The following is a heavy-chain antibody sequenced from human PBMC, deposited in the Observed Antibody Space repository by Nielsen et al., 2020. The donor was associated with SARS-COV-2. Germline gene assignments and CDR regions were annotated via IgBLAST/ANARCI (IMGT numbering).Heavy chain of an antibody. CDR2: ISGNSDSA. Sequence: GSFQVSCNASGYIFSKYGISCVGQPPGQEVVWLGWISGNSDSAKYVKKFLGRVIMTTDTSTSTAYLEVRSLRSDDTAVYYCASSAPPSGFNWFDPWGQGTMVTVSS. V-gene: IGHV1-18*04. J-gene: IGHJ5*02. D-gene: IGHD3-22*01. CDR1: GYIFSKYG. CDR3: ASSAPPSGFNWFDP.